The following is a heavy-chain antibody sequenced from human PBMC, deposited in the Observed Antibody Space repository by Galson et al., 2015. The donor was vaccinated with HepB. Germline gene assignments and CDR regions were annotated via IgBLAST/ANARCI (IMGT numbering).Heavy chain of an antibody. J-gene: IGHJ3*01. V-gene: IGHV2-70*04. CDR1: GFSLTTSGVR. D-gene: IGHD2/OR15-2a*01. CDR3: ARTADCDSGSCAEAFDL. CDR2: IDWDDDK. Sequence: PALVKPTQTLTLTCTFSGFSLTTSGVRVNWIRQSPGKALEWLARIDWDDDKFYSTSLKTRLTISKDTSKNQVVLTMTNMDPVDTGTYYCARTADCDSGSCAEAFDLWGQGTVVTVSS.